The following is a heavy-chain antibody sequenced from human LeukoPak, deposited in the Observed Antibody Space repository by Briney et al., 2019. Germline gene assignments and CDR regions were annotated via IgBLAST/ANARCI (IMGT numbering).Heavy chain of an antibody. D-gene: IGHD1-26*01. Sequence: GGSLRLSCAAYGFIFSSYWMSWVRQAPGKGLQWVANIKHDGSETYYVDSVKGRFTISVDSAKRSLYLQMNSLKDEDTAVYYCARDPHWGAGYFDFWGQGALVTVSS. CDR3: ARDPHWGAGYFDF. CDR1: GFIFSSYW. J-gene: IGHJ4*02. CDR2: IKHDGSET. V-gene: IGHV3-7*01.